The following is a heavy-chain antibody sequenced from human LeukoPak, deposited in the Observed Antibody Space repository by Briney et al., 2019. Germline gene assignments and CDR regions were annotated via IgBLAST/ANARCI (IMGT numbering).Heavy chain of an antibody. CDR3: ARFPGRYSYYYYGMDV. CDR1: GGSISSYY. Sequence: SETLSLTCTVSGGSISSYYWSWIRQPPGKGLEWIGYIYYSGSTNYNPSLKSRVTISVDTSKNQFSLKLSSVTAADTAVYYCARFPGRYSYYYYGMDVWGQGTTVTVSS. J-gene: IGHJ6*02. D-gene: IGHD1-26*01. CDR2: IYYSGST. V-gene: IGHV4-59*01.